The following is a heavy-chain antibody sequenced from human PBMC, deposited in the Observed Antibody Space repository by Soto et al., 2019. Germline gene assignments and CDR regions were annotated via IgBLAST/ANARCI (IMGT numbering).Heavy chain of an antibody. J-gene: IGHJ4*02. CDR3: ARVMYYDFWSGLGY. D-gene: IGHD3-3*01. V-gene: IGHV3-33*01. CDR2: IWYDGSNK. Sequence: GGSLRLSCAASGFTFSSYGMHWVRQAPGKGLEWVAVIWYDGSNKYYADSVKGRFTISRDNSKNTLYLQMNSLRAKDTAVYYCARVMYYDFWSGLGYWGQGTLVTVSS. CDR1: GFTFSSYG.